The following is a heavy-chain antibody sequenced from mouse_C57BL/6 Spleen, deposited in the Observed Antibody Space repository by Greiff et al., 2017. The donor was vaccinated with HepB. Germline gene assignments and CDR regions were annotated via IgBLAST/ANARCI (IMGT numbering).Heavy chain of an antibody. Sequence: VQLQQSGPELVKPGASVKISCKASGYTFTDYYMNWVKQSHGKSLEWIGDINPNNGGTSYNQKFKGKATLTVDKSSSTAYMELRSLTSEDSAVYYCASGAAQATGWFAYWGQGTLVTVSA. CDR3: ASGAAQATGWFAY. CDR2: INPNNGGT. V-gene: IGHV1-26*01. CDR1: GYTFTDYY. D-gene: IGHD3-2*02. J-gene: IGHJ3*01.